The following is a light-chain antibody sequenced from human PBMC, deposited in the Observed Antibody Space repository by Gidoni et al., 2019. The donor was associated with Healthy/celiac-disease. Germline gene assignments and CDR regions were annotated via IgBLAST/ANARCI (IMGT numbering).Light chain of an antibody. CDR1: SSDVGGYNY. CDR3: SSYTSSSTLVV. J-gene: IGLJ1*01. CDR2: EVS. V-gene: IGLV2-14*01. Sequence: QSALTPPAPVSGSPGQSITISCTGPSSDVGGYNYVSWYQQHPGKAPKLMIYEVSNRPSGVSNRFSGSKSGNTASLTISGLQAEDEADYYCSSYTSSSTLVVFGTGTKVTVL.